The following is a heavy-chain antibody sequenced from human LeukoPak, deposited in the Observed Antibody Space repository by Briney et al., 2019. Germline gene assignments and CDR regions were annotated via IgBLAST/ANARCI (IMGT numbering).Heavy chain of an antibody. V-gene: IGHV3-23*01. Sequence: RGSLRLSCAASGFTFSSYAMSWVRQAPGKGLEWVSTISGSDSSTYHSDSVRGRFTVSRDISKNTLYLQMNSLRAEDTAVYYCAKPQKSGTYFVYCFDYWGQGTLVTVSS. CDR1: GFTFSSYA. CDR2: ISGSDSST. D-gene: IGHD1-26*01. J-gene: IGHJ4*02. CDR3: AKPQKSGTYFVYCFDY.